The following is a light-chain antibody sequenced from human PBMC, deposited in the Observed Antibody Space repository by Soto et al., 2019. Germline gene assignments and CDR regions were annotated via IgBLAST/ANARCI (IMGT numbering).Light chain of an antibody. CDR2: KAS. Sequence: DIQMTQSPSTLSASVGDRVTITCRASQSISNWLAWYQQKPGKAPKLLIYKASSLESGVPSRFSGSGSGTEFTLTISSPQTDDFATYYCQQYNSYSLTFGPGTKVDIK. J-gene: IGKJ3*01. CDR3: QQYNSYSLT. CDR1: QSISNW. V-gene: IGKV1-5*03.